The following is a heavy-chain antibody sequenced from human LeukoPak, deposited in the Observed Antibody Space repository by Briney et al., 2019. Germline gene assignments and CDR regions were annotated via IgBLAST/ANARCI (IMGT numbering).Heavy chain of an antibody. CDR2: INHSGST. J-gene: IGHJ4*02. V-gene: IGHV4-34*01. Sequence: PSETLSLTCAVYGGSFSGYYWSWIRQPPGKGLEWIGEINHSGSTNYNPSLKSRVTISVDTSKNQFSLKLSSVTAADTAVYYCARFLELSADYWGQGTLVTVSS. CDR1: GGSFSGYY. D-gene: IGHD1-26*01. CDR3: ARFLELSADY.